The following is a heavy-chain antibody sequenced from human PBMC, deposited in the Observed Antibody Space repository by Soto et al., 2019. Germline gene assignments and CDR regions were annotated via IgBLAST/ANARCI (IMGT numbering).Heavy chain of an antibody. J-gene: IGHJ3*02. CDR2: IYYSGST. V-gene: IGHV4-30-4*01. CDR1: GGSISSGDYY. D-gene: IGHD1-26*01. CDR3: ARHGITGRYYEAFDI. Sequence: SETLSLTCSVSGGSISSGDYYWNWIRQPPGKGLEWIGHIYYSGSTYYNSSLKSRVTISLDTSKNQFSLKLSSVTAADTAVYYCARHGITGRYYEAFDIWGQATMVTVSS.